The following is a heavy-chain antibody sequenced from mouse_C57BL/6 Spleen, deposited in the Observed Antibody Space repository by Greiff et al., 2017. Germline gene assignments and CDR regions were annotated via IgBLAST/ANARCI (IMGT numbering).Heavy chain of an antibody. V-gene: IGHV1-15*01. CDR2: IDPETGGT. Sequence: QVQLKESGAELVRPGASVTLSCKASGYTFTDYEMHWVKPTPVHGLEWIGAIDPETGGTAYNKKFKGKAILTADKSSSTAYMELRSLTSEDSAVYYCTRSYDGYYVWFAYWGQGTLVTVSA. J-gene: IGHJ3*01. CDR3: TRSYDGYYVWFAY. D-gene: IGHD2-3*01. CDR1: GYTFTDYE.